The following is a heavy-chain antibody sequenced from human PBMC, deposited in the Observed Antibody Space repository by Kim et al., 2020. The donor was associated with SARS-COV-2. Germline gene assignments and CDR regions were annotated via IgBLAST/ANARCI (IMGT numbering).Heavy chain of an antibody. CDR2: IRQDGSDK. CDR3: AGWPSASFVRY. Sequence: GGSLRLSCAASGFTFSSYWMSWVRQTPGKGLEWVANIRQDGSDKYYVDSVKGRFTISRDNAKNSLYLEMNSLRAEDTAVYYCAGWPSASFVRYWGQGTLVTVSS. V-gene: IGHV3-7*01. D-gene: IGHD3-10*02. CDR1: GFTFSSYW. J-gene: IGHJ4*02.